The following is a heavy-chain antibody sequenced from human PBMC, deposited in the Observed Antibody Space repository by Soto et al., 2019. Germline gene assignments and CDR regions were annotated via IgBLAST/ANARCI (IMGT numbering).Heavy chain of an antibody. CDR1: GYTFTSYA. Sequence: QVQLVQSGAEVKKPGASVKVSCKASGYTFTSYAMHWVRQAPGQRLEWMGWINAGNGNTKYSQKFQGRVTITRDTSASTAYMELSSLRSEDTAVYYCARASRYCTNGVWYTPPSYYYYYMDVWGKGTTVTVSS. CDR2: INAGNGNT. D-gene: IGHD2-8*01. J-gene: IGHJ6*03. V-gene: IGHV1-3*01. CDR3: ARASRYCTNGVWYTPPSYYYYYMDV.